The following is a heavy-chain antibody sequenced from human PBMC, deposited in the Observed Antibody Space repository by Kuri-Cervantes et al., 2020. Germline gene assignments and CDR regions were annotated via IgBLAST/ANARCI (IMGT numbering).Heavy chain of an antibody. Sequence: SGPTLVKPTQTLTLTCTFSGFSLSTSGMCVSWIRQPPGKGLEWIGYIYYSGSTNYNPSLKSRVTISADSSKNQFSLNLSSVTAADTAVYYCAREIDYGDYGWFDSWGQGTLVTVSS. V-gene: IGHV4-61*08. D-gene: IGHD4-17*01. J-gene: IGHJ5*01. CDR1: GFSLSTSGMC. CDR2: IYYSGST. CDR3: AREIDYGDYGWFDS.